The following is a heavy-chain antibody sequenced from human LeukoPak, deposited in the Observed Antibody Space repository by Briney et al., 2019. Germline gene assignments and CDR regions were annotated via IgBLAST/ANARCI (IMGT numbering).Heavy chain of an antibody. Sequence: SETLSLTCTVSGGSISSSSYYWGWIRQPPGKGLEWIGSIYYSGSTYYNPSLKSRVTISVDTSKNQFSLKLSSVTAADTAVYYCARERIGYGSGSYLGYWGQGTLVTVSS. D-gene: IGHD3-10*01. CDR2: IYYSGST. CDR3: ARERIGYGSGSYLGY. CDR1: GGSISSSSYY. J-gene: IGHJ4*02. V-gene: IGHV4-39*07.